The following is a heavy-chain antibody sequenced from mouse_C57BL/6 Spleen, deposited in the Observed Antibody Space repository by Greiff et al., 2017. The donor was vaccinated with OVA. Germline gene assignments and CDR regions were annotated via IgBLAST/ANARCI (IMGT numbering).Heavy chain of an antibody. CDR1: GYTFTSYW. J-gene: IGHJ1*03. Sequence: QVQLHQPGAELVRPGSSVKLSCKASGYTFTSYWMHWVKQRPIQGLEWIGNIDPSDSETHYNQKFKDKATLTVDKSSSTAYMQLSSLTSEDSAVYYCARSLTTVVATNFDVWGTGTTVTVSS. V-gene: IGHV1-52*01. CDR2: IDPSDSET. D-gene: IGHD1-1*01. CDR3: ARSLTTVVATNFDV.